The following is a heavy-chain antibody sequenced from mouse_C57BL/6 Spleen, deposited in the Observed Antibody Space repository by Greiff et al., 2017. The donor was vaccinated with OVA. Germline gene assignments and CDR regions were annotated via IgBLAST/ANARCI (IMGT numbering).Heavy chain of an antibody. V-gene: IGHV1-50*01. CDR3: ARRVYYVYDGAWFAY. J-gene: IGHJ3*01. CDR2: IDPADSYN. Sequence: QVQLQQPGAELVKPGASVKLSCKASGYTFTSYWMQWVKQRPGQGLEWIGEIDPADSYNNYNQKFKGRATMTVDTSSSTAYMQLSSLTSEDSAVYYCARRVYYVYDGAWFAYWGQGTLVTVSA. D-gene: IGHD2-2*01. CDR1: GYTFTSYW.